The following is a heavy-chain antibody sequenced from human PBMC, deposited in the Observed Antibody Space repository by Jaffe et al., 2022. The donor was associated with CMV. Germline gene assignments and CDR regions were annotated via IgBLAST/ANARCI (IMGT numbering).Heavy chain of an antibody. V-gene: IGHV5-10-1*03. J-gene: IGHJ4*02. D-gene: IGHD3-3*01. Sequence: EVQLVQSGAEVKKPGESLRISCKGSGYSFTSYWISWVRQMPGKGLEWMGRIDPSDSYTNYSPSFQGHVTISADKSISTAYLQWSSLKASDTAMYYCASGGPTVVFLLDWGQGTLVTVSS. CDR3: ASGGPTVVFLLD. CDR1: GYSFTSYW. CDR2: IDPSDSYT.